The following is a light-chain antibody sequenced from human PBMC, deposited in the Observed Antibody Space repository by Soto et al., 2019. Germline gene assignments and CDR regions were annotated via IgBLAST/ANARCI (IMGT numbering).Light chain of an antibody. CDR2: GVT. J-gene: IGLJ1*01. Sequence: QSALTQPASVSGSPGQSITISCTVTSSDVGGYNYVSWYQQHPGIAPKLLIYGVTNRPSGVSTRFSGSTSGNTASLTISGLPAEDEADYHGSSYTSASTLLYLFGTGTKLTVL. V-gene: IGLV2-14*01. CDR3: SSYTSASTLLYL. CDR1: SSDVGGYNY.